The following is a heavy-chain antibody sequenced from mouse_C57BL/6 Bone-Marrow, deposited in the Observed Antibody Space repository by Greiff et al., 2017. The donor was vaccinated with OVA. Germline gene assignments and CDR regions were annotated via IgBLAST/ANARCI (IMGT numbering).Heavy chain of an antibody. Sequence: EVKLMESGAELVRPGASVKLSCTASGFNIKDYYMHWVKQRPEQGLEWIGSIDPEDGDTEYAPKFQGKATMTADTSSNTAYLQLSSLTSEDTAVYYCTTNYGYDVWYFDVWGTGTTVTVSS. CDR2: IDPEDGDT. D-gene: IGHD2-2*01. CDR3: TTNYGYDVWYFDV. CDR1: GFNIKDYY. J-gene: IGHJ1*03. V-gene: IGHV14-1*01.